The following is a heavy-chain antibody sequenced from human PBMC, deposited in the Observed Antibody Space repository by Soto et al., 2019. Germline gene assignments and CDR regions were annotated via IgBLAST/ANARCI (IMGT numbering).Heavy chain of an antibody. Sequence: PGGSLRLSCAASGFRFSSYNMDWVRQAPGKGLEWVASISYDGAVKYYADSVKGRFIISRDNAKNSLYLQMHSLRDEDTAVYYCAREGWPLLQTGMDVWGQGTTVTVSS. V-gene: IGHV3-30*03. CDR1: GFRFSSYN. D-gene: IGHD2-15*01. CDR3: AREGWPLLQTGMDV. J-gene: IGHJ6*02. CDR2: ISYDGAVK.